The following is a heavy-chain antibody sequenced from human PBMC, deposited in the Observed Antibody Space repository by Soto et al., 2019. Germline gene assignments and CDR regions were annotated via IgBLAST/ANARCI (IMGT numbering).Heavy chain of an antibody. CDR1: GFTFSSYG. CDR3: AKDFSSSGWYSRLYYYGMDV. V-gene: IGHV3-30*18. CDR2: ISYDGSNK. D-gene: IGHD6-19*01. Sequence: GGSLRLSCAASGFTFSSYGMHWVRQAPGKGLEWVAVISYDGSNKYYADSVKGRFTISRDNSKNTLYPQMNSLRAEDTAVYYCAKDFSSSGWYSRLYYYGMDVWGQGTTVTVSS. J-gene: IGHJ6*02.